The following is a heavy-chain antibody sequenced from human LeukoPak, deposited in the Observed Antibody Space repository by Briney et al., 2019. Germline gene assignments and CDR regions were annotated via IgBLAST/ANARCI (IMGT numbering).Heavy chain of an antibody. V-gene: IGHV1-69*04. CDR3: ASNPEWELLRSYFDY. J-gene: IGHJ4*02. D-gene: IGHD1-26*01. CDR2: IIPILGIA. Sequence: ASVKVSCKASGGTFSSYAISWVRQAPGQGLEWMGRIIPILGIANYAQKFQGRVTITADKSTSTAYMELSSLRSEDTAVYYCASNPEWELLRSYFDYWGQGTLVTVSS. CDR1: GGTFSSYA.